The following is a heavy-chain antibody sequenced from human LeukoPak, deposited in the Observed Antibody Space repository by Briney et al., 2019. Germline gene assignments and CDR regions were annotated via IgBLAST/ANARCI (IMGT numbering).Heavy chain of an antibody. D-gene: IGHD3-22*01. V-gene: IGHV3-7*01. CDR2: IKQDGSEK. J-gene: IGHJ4*02. CDR3: ARVSQPLVVITYFDY. CDR1: GFTFSSYW. Sequence: PGGSLRLSCAASGFTFSSYWMTWVRQAPGKGLEWVANIKQDGSEKYYVDSVKGRFTISRDNAKNSLYLQMNSLRAEDTAVYYCARVSQPLVVITYFDYWGQGTLVTVSS.